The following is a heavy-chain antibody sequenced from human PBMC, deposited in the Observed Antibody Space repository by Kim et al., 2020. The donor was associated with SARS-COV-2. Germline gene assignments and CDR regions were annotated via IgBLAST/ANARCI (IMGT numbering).Heavy chain of an antibody. J-gene: IGHJ4*02. D-gene: IGHD5-12*01. Sequence: GGSLRLSCAASGFTFSSYWMSWVRQAPGKGLEWVANIKQDGSEKYYVDSVKGRFTISRDNAKNSLYLQMNSLRAEDTAVYYCARDQGFGWLQLYVGGFYDYWGQGTLVTVSS. CDR3: ARDQGFGWLQLYVGGFYDY. V-gene: IGHV3-7*01. CDR1: GFTFSSYW. CDR2: IKQDGSEK.